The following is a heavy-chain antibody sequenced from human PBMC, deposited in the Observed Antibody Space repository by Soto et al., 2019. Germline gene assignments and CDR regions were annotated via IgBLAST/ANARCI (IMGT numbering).Heavy chain of an antibody. CDR1: GFTFSSYS. CDR2: IDSSSSYI. Sequence: EVQLVESGGGLVKPGGSLRLSGAASGFTFSSYSMNWVRQAPGKGWREWVSSIDSSSSYIYYADSVKGRFTVSRDNAKNSLYLQVNSLRAEDTAVYYCARTLTHLYSTNYYFYGMGVWGQGTRVTVSS. V-gene: IGHV3-21*02. D-gene: IGHD6-13*01. J-gene: IGHJ6*02. CDR3: ARTLTHLYSTNYYFYGMGV.